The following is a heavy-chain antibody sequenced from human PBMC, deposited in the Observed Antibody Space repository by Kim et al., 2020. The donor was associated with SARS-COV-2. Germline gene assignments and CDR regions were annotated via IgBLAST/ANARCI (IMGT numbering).Heavy chain of an antibody. V-gene: IGHV1-18*01. D-gene: IGHD3-10*01. Sequence: AQKLQGRVTMTTDTSTSTAYMELRSLRSDDTAVYYCAGDDYYGSGSYLDYWGQGTLVTVSS. J-gene: IGHJ4*02. CDR3: AGDDYYGSGSYLDY.